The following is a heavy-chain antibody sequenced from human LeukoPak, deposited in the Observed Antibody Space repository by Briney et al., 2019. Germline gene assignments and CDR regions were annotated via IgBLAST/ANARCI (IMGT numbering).Heavy chain of an antibody. V-gene: IGHV3-43*01. D-gene: IGHD6-6*01. J-gene: IGHJ4*01. CDR3: AKIDSSSSNY. CDR2: ISWDGATT. CDR1: GFTVDDSS. Sequence: PGGSLRLSCAASGFTVDDSSLHWARPPPEKGLEWVSLISWDGATTDYADSVKGRFNVSRDNRKDALFLQMNSLRPEDTALYYCAKIDSSSSNYWGQGTLVTVSS.